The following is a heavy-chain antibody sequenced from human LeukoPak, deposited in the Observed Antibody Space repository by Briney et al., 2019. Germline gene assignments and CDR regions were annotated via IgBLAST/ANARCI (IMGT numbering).Heavy chain of an antibody. D-gene: IGHD4-11*01. CDR2: IKQDGSEK. J-gene: IGHJ4*02. CDR1: AFTFSSYW. CDR3: ARGSTTVTPRNFDY. Sequence: PGGSLRLSCAASAFTFSSYWMSWVRQAPGKGLEWVAIIKQDGSEKYYVDSVKGRFTISRDNAKNSLYLQMNSLRAEDTAVYYCARGSTTVTPRNFDYWGQGTLVTVSS. V-gene: IGHV3-7*05.